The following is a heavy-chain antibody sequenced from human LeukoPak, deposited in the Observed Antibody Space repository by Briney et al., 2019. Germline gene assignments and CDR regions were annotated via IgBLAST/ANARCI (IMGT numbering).Heavy chain of an antibody. D-gene: IGHD6-6*01. CDR1: GGSFSGYY. Sequence: PSETLSLTCAVYGGSFSGYYWSWIRQPPGKGPEWIGEINHSGSTNYNPSLKSRVTISVDTSKNQFSLKLSSVTAADTAVYYCARGVAARPGSYAFDIWGQGTMVTVSS. J-gene: IGHJ3*02. CDR2: INHSGST. CDR3: ARGVAARPGSYAFDI. V-gene: IGHV4-34*01.